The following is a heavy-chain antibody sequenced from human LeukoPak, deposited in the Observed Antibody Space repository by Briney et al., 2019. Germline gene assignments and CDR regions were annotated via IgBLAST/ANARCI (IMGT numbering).Heavy chain of an antibody. CDR2: INPNSGGT. CDR3: ARSGYSGYDPTIDY. D-gene: IGHD5-12*01. V-gene: IGHV1-2*02. Sequence: ASGKVDCKASGSTFPLYYMHWVRQAPGQGLGGVGWINPNSGGTNYAQKFQGRVTMTRDTSISTAYMELSRLRSDDTAVYYCARSGYSGYDPTIDYWGQGTLVTVSS. CDR1: GSTFPLYY. J-gene: IGHJ4*02.